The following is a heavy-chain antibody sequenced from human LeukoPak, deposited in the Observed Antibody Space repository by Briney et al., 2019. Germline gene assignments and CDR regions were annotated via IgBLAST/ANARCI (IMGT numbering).Heavy chain of an antibody. D-gene: IGHD5-12*01. CDR1: GGSISSYY. V-gene: IGHV4-4*09. CDR2: IYTSGST. CDR3: AREPTSGREPTSGRPPDY. Sequence: SETLSLTCTVSGGSISSYYWSWIRQPPGKGLEWIGYIYTSGSTNYNPSLKSRVTMSLDTSKNHLSLNLSSVTAADTAVYYCAREPTSGREPTSGRPPDYWGQGTLVTVSS. J-gene: IGHJ4*02.